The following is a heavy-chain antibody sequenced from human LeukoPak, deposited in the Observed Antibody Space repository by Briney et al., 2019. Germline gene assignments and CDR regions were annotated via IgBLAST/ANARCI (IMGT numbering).Heavy chain of an antibody. CDR3: ASGYCSGGSCYSEFPFDY. D-gene: IGHD2-15*01. CDR2: IYYSGST. V-gene: IGHV4-30-4*01. CDR1: GGSISSGDYY. J-gene: IGHJ4*02. Sequence: SQTLSLTCTVSGGSISSGDYYWSWIRQPPGKGLEWIGCIYYSGSTYYNPSLKSRVTISVDTSKNQFSLKLSSVTAADTAVYYCASGYCSGGSCYSEFPFDYWGQGTLVTVSS.